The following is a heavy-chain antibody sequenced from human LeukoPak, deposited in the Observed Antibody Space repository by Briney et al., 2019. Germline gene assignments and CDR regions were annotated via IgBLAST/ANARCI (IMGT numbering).Heavy chain of an antibody. J-gene: IGHJ4*02. Sequence: GASVKVSCKASGYTFTGYYMHWVRQAPGQGLEWMGWINPNSGGTNYAQKFQGRVTMTRDTSISTAYMELSRLRSDDTAVYYCARDVWVGATPGRMNDYWGQGTLVTVSS. CDR1: GYTFTGYY. D-gene: IGHD1-26*01. V-gene: IGHV1-2*02. CDR3: ARDVWVGATPGRMNDY. CDR2: INPNSGGT.